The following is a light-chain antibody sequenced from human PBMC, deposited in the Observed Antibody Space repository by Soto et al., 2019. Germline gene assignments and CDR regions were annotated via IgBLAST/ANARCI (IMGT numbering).Light chain of an antibody. CDR3: QQRGVWPLT. J-gene: IGKJ4*01. CDR1: QSVGTS. Sequence: EIVLTQSPATLSLSPGERATLSCRASQSVGTSLAWYQQKSGQAPRLLFYESSNRATYIPARFSASGSGTDFTLTISGLEPEDFAVYSCQQRGVWPLTFGGGTKVEIK. V-gene: IGKV3-11*01. CDR2: ESS.